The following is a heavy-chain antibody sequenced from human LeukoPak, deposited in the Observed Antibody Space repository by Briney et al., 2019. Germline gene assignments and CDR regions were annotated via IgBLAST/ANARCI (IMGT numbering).Heavy chain of an antibody. J-gene: IGHJ6*03. D-gene: IGHD2-15*01. CDR1: GGSISSYY. Sequence: SETLSLTCTVSGGSISSYYWSWIRQPAGKGLEWIGRIYTSGSTNYNPSLKSRVTMSVDTSKNQFSLKLSSVTAADTAVYYCASSSRVVVVAATRYYYYYMDVWGKGTTVTVSS. CDR3: ASSSRVVVVAATRYYYYYMDV. V-gene: IGHV4-4*07. CDR2: IYTSGST.